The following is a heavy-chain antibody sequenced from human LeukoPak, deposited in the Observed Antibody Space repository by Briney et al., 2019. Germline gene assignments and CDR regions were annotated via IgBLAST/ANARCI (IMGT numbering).Heavy chain of an antibody. CDR2: ISSSSTTK. D-gene: IGHD3-22*01. CDR3: ARGGSTGYNYNAFDI. J-gene: IGHJ3*02. V-gene: IGHV3-48*04. Sequence: GGSLRLSCAASGFTFGNAWMSWVRQAPGKGLEWLSYISSSSTTKLYADSVKGRFTISRDNSKNSLYLQMNSLRAEDTAVYYCARGGSTGYNYNAFDIWGQGTMVTVSS. CDR1: GFTFGNAW.